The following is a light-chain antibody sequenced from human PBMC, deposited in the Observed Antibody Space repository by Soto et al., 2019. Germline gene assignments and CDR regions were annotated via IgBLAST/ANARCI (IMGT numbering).Light chain of an antibody. Sequence: QSVLTQPPSVSAAPGQKVTISCSGSSSNIGNNYVSWYQQLPGTAPKLLIYDDNKRPSGIPDRFSGSKSGTSATLGITGLQTGHEADYYCGTWDSRLSAYVFGTGTKLTVL. CDR3: GTWDSRLSAYV. CDR1: SSNIGNNY. CDR2: DDN. J-gene: IGLJ1*01. V-gene: IGLV1-51*01.